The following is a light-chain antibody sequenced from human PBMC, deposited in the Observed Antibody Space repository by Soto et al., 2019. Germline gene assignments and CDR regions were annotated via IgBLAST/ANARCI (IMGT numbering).Light chain of an antibody. CDR1: QGISNF. V-gene: IGKV1-27*01. CDR3: QKYESAPLT. CDR2: AAS. Sequence: IQLTQSPSSLSASVGNRATIACRASQGISNFLAWYQQKPGKAPKLLLYAASTLQSGVPSRFSGSGSGTDFTLTISSLQPEDVATYYCQKYESAPLTFGGGTKVDIK. J-gene: IGKJ4*01.